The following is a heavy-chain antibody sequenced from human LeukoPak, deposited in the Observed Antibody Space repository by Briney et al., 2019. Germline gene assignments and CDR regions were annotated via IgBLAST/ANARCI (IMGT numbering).Heavy chain of an antibody. CDR2: IKSKTDGGTT. D-gene: IGHD6-19*01. Sequence: GGSLRLSCAASGFIFSNAWMNWVRQAPGKGLEWVGRIKSKTDGGTTDYAAPVKGRFTISRDDSKNTLYLQMNSLKTEDTAVYYCTTGSIAVAGTASYYYYYYGMDVWGQGTTVTVSS. V-gene: IGHV3-15*01. CDR1: GFIFSNAW. J-gene: IGHJ6*02. CDR3: TTGSIAVAGTASYYYYYYGMDV.